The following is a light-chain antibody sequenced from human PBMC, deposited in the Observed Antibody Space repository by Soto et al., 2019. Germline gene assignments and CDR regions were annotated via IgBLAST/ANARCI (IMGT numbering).Light chain of an antibody. CDR3: GTWDNSLSVV. Sequence: SVLTQPPSVSAAPGQKVTISCSGGSSNIGDNYVSWYQQSPGTAPKLLIYDNDKRPSGIPDRFSGSKSGTSATLGITGLQTGDEADYYCGTWDNSLSVVFGGGTKLTVL. J-gene: IGLJ2*01. CDR1: SSNIGDNY. V-gene: IGLV1-51*01. CDR2: DND.